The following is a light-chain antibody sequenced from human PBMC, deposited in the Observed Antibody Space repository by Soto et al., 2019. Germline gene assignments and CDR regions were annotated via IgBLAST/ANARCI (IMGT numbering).Light chain of an antibody. CDR3: QHSYSTPPT. J-gene: IGKJ1*01. CDR2: TSS. Sequence: DIQMTQSPASLSASVGDRVTISCRASQSIGRNLNWYQQKPGKAPTLLIFTSSSLQSGVPSRFSGSGSGTDFILTISSLQPEDFATYYCQHSYSTPPTFGQGTKLDI. V-gene: IGKV1-39*01. CDR1: QSIGRN.